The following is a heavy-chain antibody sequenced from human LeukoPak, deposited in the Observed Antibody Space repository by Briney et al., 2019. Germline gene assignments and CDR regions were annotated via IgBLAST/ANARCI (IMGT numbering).Heavy chain of an antibody. CDR2: ISGHNGDT. D-gene: IGHD2-2*01. V-gene: IGHV1-18*01. J-gene: IGHJ3*01. CDR3: ARSGPYAADAFDV. CDR1: GYTFANYG. Sequence: ASVKVSCKASGYTFANYGVNWVRQAPGQGLEWVAWISGHNGDTNSAQNFQGRVAINADTSTSTAYMELRSLRSDGTAVYYCARSGPYAADAFDVWGQGTMVIVS.